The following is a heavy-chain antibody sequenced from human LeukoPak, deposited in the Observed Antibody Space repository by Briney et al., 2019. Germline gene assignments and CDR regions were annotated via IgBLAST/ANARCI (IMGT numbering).Heavy chain of an antibody. CDR2: INPNSGGT. J-gene: IGHJ4*02. D-gene: IGHD6-13*01. Sequence: ASVKVSCKASGYTFTSYYINWVRQAPGQGLEWMGRINPNSGGTNYAQNFQGRVTMTRDTSISTAYMELGSLRSDDTAVYYCAREGGDSSSWFPYWGQGTLVTVSS. V-gene: IGHV1-2*06. CDR1: GYTFTSYY. CDR3: AREGGDSSSWFPY.